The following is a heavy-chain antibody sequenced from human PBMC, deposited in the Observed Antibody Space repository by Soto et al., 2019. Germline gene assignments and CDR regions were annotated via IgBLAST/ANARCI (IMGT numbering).Heavy chain of an antibody. CDR1: GITFSNYA. V-gene: IGHV3-23*01. Sequence: PGGSLRLSCAASGITFSNYAMGWVRQAPGKGLEWVSGISGSGDSTYYAESVKGRFTISRDNSKNTVYLQMNSLGAEDTAVYYCASRNYYDTSGYYYWYYFDFWGQGALVTVSS. D-gene: IGHD3-22*01. CDR3: ASRNYYDTSGYYYWYYFDF. J-gene: IGHJ4*02. CDR2: ISGSGDST.